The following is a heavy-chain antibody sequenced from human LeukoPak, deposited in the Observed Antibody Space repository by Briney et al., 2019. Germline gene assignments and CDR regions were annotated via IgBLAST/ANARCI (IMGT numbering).Heavy chain of an antibody. CDR3: AREDYDSSGYYHWFYP. D-gene: IGHD3-22*01. Sequence: LSETLSLTCAVCGGSINSYYWSWIRHPPGEGLEWSGFIYYSGSTNYNPSLKSRVTISVDTSKNQFSLKLSSVTAADTAVYYCAREDYDSSGYYHWFYPWGQGTLVTVSS. CDR2: IYYSGST. CDR1: GGSINSYY. J-gene: IGHJ5*02. V-gene: IGHV4-59*01.